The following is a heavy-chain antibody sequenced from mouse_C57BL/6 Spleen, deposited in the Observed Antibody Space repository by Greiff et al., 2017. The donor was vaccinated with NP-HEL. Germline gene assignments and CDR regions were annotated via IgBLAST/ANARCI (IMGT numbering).Heavy chain of an antibody. CDR3: ARSYYGSSYGDAMDY. D-gene: IGHD1-1*01. J-gene: IGHJ4*01. CDR1: GYTFTDYY. CDR2: INPSNGGT. Sequence: VQLQQSGPVLVKPGASVKMSCKASGYTFTDYYMNWVKQSPGQSLEWIGVINPSNGGTSYNQKFKGKATLTVDKSSSTAYMELNSLTSEDSAVYYCARSYYGSSYGDAMDYWGQGTSVTVSS. V-gene: IGHV1-19*01.